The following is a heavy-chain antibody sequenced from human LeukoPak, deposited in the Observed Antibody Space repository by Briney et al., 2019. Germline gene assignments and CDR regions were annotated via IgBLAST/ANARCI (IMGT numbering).Heavy chain of an antibody. J-gene: IGHJ4*02. CDR3: ARGKPGIAAAGTGEQDY. Sequence: SETLSLTCAVHGGSFSGYYWSWIRQPPGKGLEWIGEINHSGSTNYNPSLKSRVTISVDTSKNQFSLKLSSVTAADTAVYYCARGKPGIAAAGTGEQDYWGQGTLVTVSS. CDR1: GGSFSGYY. D-gene: IGHD6-13*01. CDR2: INHSGST. V-gene: IGHV4-34*01.